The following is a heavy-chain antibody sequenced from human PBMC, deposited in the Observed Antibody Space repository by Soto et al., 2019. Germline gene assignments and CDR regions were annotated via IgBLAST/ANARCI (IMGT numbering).Heavy chain of an antibody. J-gene: IGHJ4*01. CDR1: GFTLTTAW. CDR3: ATGLLRYYAY. CDR2: IKSKFDGETI. V-gene: IGHV3-15*01. D-gene: IGHD3-9*01. Sequence: PGGSLRLSCAASGFTLTTAWMSWVRQAPGKGLEWVGRIKSKFDGETIDYAAPVKGRFTISRDDSKNIVYLQMNSLNTEDTAVYYCATGLLRYYAYWGHGTLVTVSS.